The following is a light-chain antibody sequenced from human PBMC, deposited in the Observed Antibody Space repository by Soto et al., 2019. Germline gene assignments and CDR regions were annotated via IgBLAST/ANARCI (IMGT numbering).Light chain of an antibody. CDR1: QSISRW. V-gene: IGKV1-39*01. J-gene: IGKJ4*01. Sequence: DIHLTQSPSFLSASVGDRVTITCRASQSISRWLAWYQQRPGKAPRLLIYAASNLHSGVPSRFSGSGSGSDFTLSIGSLQREDFATYYCQQSFSAPLTFGGGTKVDIK. CDR2: AAS. CDR3: QQSFSAPLT.